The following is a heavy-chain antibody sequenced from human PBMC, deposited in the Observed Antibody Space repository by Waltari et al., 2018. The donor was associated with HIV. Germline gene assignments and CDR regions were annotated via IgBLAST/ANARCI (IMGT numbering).Heavy chain of an antibody. Sequence: QITLKASGPTLVKPTQTLTLTCTFPGFSLSTSGVGVGWIRQPPGKALEWLALIYWDDDKRYSPSLKSRLTITKDTSKNQVVLTMTNMDPVDTATYYCAHRPTFLKDYYYDSSGYDPLFDYWGQGTLVTVSS. D-gene: IGHD3-22*01. CDR1: GFSLSTSGVG. V-gene: IGHV2-5*02. J-gene: IGHJ4*02. CDR2: IYWDDDK. CDR3: AHRPTFLKDYYYDSSGYDPLFDY.